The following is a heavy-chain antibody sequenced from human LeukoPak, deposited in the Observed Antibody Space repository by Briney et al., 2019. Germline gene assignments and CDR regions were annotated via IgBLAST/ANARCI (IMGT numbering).Heavy chain of an antibody. Sequence: GGSLRLSCAASGFTLSSFSMNWVRLAPGKGLEWVSSISSSSSYIYYADSVKGRFTISRDNAKNSLYLQMNSLRAEDTAVYYCARDLMYCGGDCYSGNAFDIWGQGTMVTVSS. J-gene: IGHJ3*02. CDR2: ISSSSSYI. V-gene: IGHV3-21*01. CDR3: ARDLMYCGGDCYSGNAFDI. D-gene: IGHD2-21*02. CDR1: GFTLSSFS.